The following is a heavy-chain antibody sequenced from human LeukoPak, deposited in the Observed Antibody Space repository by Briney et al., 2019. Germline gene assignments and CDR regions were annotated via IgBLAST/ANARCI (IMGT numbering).Heavy chain of an antibody. CDR3: AREEVTGIFDY. CDR1: GGTFSSYA. CDR2: IIPIFGIA. V-gene: IGHV1-69*04. J-gene: IGHJ4*02. Sequence: SVKVSCKASGGTFSSYAISWVRQAPGQGLKWMGRIIPIFGIANYAQKFQGRVTITADKSTSTAYMELSSLRSEDTAVYYCAREEVTGIFDYWGQGTLVTVSS. D-gene: IGHD2-21*02.